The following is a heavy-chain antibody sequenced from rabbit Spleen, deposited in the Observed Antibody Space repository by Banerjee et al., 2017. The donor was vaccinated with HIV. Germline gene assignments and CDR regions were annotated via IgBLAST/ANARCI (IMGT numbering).Heavy chain of an antibody. CDR2: INAVTGKA. CDR3: ARNYVNAFDP. J-gene: IGHJ2*01. Sequence: QQQLEESGGGLVRPEGSLKLSCTASGFSFSNKAVMCWVRQAPGKGLQWIACINAVTGKAVYATWAKGRFTFSKTSATTVTLQMTSLTAADTATYFCARNYVNAFDPWGPGTLVTVS. CDR1: GFSFSNKAV. D-gene: IGHD1-1*01. V-gene: IGHV1S45*01.